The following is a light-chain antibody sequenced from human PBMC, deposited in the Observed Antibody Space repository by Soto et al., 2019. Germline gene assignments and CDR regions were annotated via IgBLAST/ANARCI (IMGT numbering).Light chain of an antibody. CDR3: QQRTDRPPWT. CDR1: QSIGLA. CDR2: GAS. J-gene: IGKJ1*01. V-gene: IGKV3-11*01. Sequence: EIVLSQSPATLSLSPGERATLSCRASQSIGLAIAWYQHKPGQTPRLLIVGASQRATGSPARLRGSGSGTDFTHSIGSLEPEDFAVYYCQQRTDRPPWTFGQGTKGESK.